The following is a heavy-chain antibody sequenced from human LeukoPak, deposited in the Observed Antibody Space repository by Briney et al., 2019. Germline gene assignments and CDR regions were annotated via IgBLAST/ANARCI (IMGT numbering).Heavy chain of an antibody. CDR2: IYTSGTT. V-gene: IGHV4-4*07. CDR3: AVESGSQDWFDP. CDR1: GGSISGYY. D-gene: IGHD1-26*01. J-gene: IGHJ5*02. Sequence: SETLSLTCTVSGGSISGYYWSWVRQAAGKGLEWIGHIYTSGTTNYNPSLKSRVTMSVDTSNNQFSLKLSSVTAADTAVYYCAVESGSQDWFDPWGQGTLVTVSS.